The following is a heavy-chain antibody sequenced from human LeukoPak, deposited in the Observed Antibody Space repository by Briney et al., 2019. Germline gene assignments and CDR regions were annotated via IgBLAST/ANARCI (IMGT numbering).Heavy chain of an antibody. D-gene: IGHD1-26*01. CDR3: KRLEWELLRGFDY. Sequence: SDTLSLTRTVSGGSIRSSSDYCGSIRRPPGEGLEMIGSIYYSGCTFYPPSLKSRVTISVDTSKNQFSLRLNSVTAADTAVYYCKRLEWELLRGFDYWGQGTLVTVSS. CDR2: IYYSGCT. V-gene: IGHV4-39*01. J-gene: IGHJ4*02. CDR1: GGSIRSSSDY.